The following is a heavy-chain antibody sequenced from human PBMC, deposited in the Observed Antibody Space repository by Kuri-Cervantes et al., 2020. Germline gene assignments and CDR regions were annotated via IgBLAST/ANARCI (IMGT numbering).Heavy chain of an antibody. CDR3: ARVDYSSSRYVWPQDYYYYYGMDV. D-gene: IGHD6-13*01. CDR2: ISYDGSNK. V-gene: IGHV3-30-3*01. CDR1: GFTFSSYA. J-gene: IGHJ6*02. Sequence: GESLKISCAASGFTFSSYAMHWVRQAPGKGLEWVAVISYDGSNKYYANSVKGRFTISRDNSKNTLYLQMNSLRAEATAVYYCARVDYSSSRYVWPQDYYYYYGMDVWGQGTTVTVSS.